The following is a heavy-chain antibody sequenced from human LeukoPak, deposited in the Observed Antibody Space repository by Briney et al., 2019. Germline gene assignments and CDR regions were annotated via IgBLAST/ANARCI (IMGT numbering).Heavy chain of an antibody. CDR1: GFTFSSYW. J-gene: IGHJ5*02. Sequence: GGSLRLSCAASGFTFSSYWMSWVRQAPGKGLERVANIKQDGSEKYYVDSVKGRFTISRDNAKNSLYLQMNSLRAEDTAVYYCARDPYYDFWSGYYTGSWSDPWGQGTLVTVSS. CDR3: ARDPYYDFWSGYYTGSWSDP. D-gene: IGHD3-3*01. V-gene: IGHV3-7*01. CDR2: IKQDGSEK.